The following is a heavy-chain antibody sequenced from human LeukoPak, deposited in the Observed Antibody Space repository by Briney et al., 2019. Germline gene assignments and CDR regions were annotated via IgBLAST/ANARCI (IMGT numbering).Heavy chain of an antibody. CDR1: GGTFSSYA. V-gene: IGHV1-69*06. CDR2: IIPIFGTA. CDR3: ARDYRDSTTPQRHNWFDP. Sequence: GASVKVSCKASGGTFSSYAISWVRQAPGQGLEWMGGIIPIFGTANYAQKFQGRVTITADKSTSTAYMELSSLRSEDTAVYYCARDYRDSTTPQRHNWFDPWGQGTLVTVSS. J-gene: IGHJ5*02. D-gene: IGHD6-25*01.